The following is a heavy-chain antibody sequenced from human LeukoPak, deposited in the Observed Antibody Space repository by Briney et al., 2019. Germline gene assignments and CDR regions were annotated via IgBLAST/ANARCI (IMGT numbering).Heavy chain of an antibody. J-gene: IGHJ4*02. CDR2: IEPDGNEK. CDR3: ARAYY. D-gene: IGHD2-21*01. V-gene: IGHV3-7*01. Sequence: GGSLTLSCAASGFSFSRTWMSWVRQAPGKGLEWVANIEPDGNEKDYVNSVKGRFTISRDNAKNSLSLEMNSLRVEDTAVYYCARAYYWGQGTLVTVSS. CDR1: GFSFSRTW.